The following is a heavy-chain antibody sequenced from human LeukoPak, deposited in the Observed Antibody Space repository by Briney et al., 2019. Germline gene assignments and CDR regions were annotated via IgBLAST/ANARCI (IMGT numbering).Heavy chain of an antibody. D-gene: IGHD3-3*01. CDR3: AKLVYDFWSGYPSPLYYFDY. Sequence: PGGSLRLSCAASGFTFSSYAMSWVRQAPGKGLEWVSAISGSGGSTYYADSVKGRFTISRDNSKNTLYLQMNSLRAEDTAVYYCAKLVYDFWSGYPSPLYYFDYWGQGTLVTVSS. V-gene: IGHV3-23*01. CDR2: ISGSGGST. CDR1: GFTFSSYA. J-gene: IGHJ4*02.